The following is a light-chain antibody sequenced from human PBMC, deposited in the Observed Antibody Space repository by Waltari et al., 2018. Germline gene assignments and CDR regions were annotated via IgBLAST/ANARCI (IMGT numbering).Light chain of an antibody. Sequence: EIVLTHSPGTLSLSTGERDTLSCRASQSVARSLAWYQQKPGQAPRLLIYGASSRATGVPDRFSGSGSGTDFSLAISRLEPEDFAVYYCQHYVRLPATFGQGTKVEI. V-gene: IGKV3-20*01. CDR3: QHYVRLPAT. CDR1: QSVARS. J-gene: IGKJ1*01. CDR2: GAS.